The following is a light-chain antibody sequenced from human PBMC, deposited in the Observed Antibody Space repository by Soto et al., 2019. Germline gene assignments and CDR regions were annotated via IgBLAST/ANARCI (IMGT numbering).Light chain of an antibody. CDR2: EVS. CDR3: SSYAGSNNRYV. Sequence: QSVLTQPPSASGSPGQSVTISCTGTSSDVGGYNYVSWYQQHPGKAPKLMIYEVSKRPSGVPDRFSGSKSGNTAPLTVSGLQAEDEADYYCSSYAGSNNRYVFGTGTKLTVL. CDR1: SSDVGGYNY. J-gene: IGLJ1*01. V-gene: IGLV2-8*01.